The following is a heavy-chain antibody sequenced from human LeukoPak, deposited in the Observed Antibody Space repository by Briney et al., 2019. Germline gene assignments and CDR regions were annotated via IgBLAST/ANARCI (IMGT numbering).Heavy chain of an antibody. CDR2: VYYSGST. J-gene: IGHJ4*01. CDR3: ARGGGYTAGPRPLWH. V-gene: IGHV4-34*01. CDR1: GESLTGFY. D-gene: IGHD5-12*01. Sequence: PSDTLSLTCAVYGESLTGFYWTLIRQPPGKGLDWIGEVYYSGSTTYNPSLKGRVTISVDMSKNQFSLRLKSVTAADTAIYYCARGGGYTAGPRPLWHWGQGTLITVSS.